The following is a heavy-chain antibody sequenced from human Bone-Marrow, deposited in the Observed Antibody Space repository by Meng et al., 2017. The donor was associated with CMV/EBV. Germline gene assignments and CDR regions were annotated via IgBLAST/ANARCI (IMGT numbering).Heavy chain of an antibody. CDR3: ARDVLRITIFGVVY. CDR2: IGTAGDT. J-gene: IGHJ4*02. D-gene: IGHD3-3*01. CDR1: GFTFSSND. Sequence: GESLKISCAASGFTFSSNDMHWVRQTTGKGLEWVSAIGTAGDTYYPGSVKGRFTISRENAKNSFYLQMNSLRAGDTAVYYCARDVLRITIFGVVYWGQGTLVTVSS. V-gene: IGHV3-13*01.